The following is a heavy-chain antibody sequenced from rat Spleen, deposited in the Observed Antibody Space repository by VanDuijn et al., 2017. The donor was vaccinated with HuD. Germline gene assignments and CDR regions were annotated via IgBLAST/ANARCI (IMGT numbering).Heavy chain of an antibody. CDR1: GFSLSSHH. CDR2: IWTGGGT. Sequence: QVQLMESGPGLVQPSQTLSLTCTVSGFSLSSHHVSWVRRPPGKGLEWMGVIWTGGGTDYTSALKSRLSISRDTSKSQVFLKMNSLQTEDIATYYCVRDREGRYNNYGIDYWGQGVMVTVSS. CDR3: VRDREGRYNNYGIDY. V-gene: IGHV2-30*01. J-gene: IGHJ2*01. D-gene: IGHD1-10*01.